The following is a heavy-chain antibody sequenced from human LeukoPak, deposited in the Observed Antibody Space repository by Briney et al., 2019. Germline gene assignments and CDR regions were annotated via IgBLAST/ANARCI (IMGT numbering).Heavy chain of an antibody. Sequence: PGGSLRLSCAASGFTFSGSAMHWVRQASGKGLEWVGRIRSKANSYATAYAASVKGRFTISRDNSKNTLYLQMNSLTAEDTALYFCGKDLNEAEAADWFDPRGQGTLVTVSS. D-gene: IGHD6-19*01. V-gene: IGHV3-73*01. J-gene: IGHJ5*02. CDR1: GFTFSGSA. CDR3: GKDLNEAEAADWFDP. CDR2: IRSKANSYAT.